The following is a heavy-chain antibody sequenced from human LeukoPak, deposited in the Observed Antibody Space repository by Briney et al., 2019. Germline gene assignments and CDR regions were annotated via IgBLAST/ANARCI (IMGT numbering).Heavy chain of an antibody. D-gene: IGHD3-10*01. CDR2: IYYSGST. J-gene: IGHJ3*02. V-gene: IGHV4-59*01. CDR3: ARDRGVRGVGAFDI. Sequence: PSETLSLTCTVSGGSISSYYWSWIRQPPGKGLEWIGYIYYSGSTNYNPSLKSRVTISVDTSKNQFSLKLSSVTAADTAVYYCARDRGVRGVGAFDIWGQGTMVTVSS. CDR1: GGSISSYY.